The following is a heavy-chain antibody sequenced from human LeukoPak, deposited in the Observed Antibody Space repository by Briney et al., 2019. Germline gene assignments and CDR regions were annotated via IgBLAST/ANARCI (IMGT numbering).Heavy chain of an antibody. V-gene: IGHV3-53*01. Sequence: GGSLRLSCSASGFTVSATYMTWGRHAPRKGLDWGSVIYFGGDAYYADPVKGRFTISRDNSKNTLYLQMNSLRAEGTAVYYCVIGIVVVTAIQDYWGQGTLVTVSS. CDR2: IYFGGDA. CDR3: VIGIVVVTAIQDY. D-gene: IGHD2-21*02. CDR1: GFTVSATY. J-gene: IGHJ4*02.